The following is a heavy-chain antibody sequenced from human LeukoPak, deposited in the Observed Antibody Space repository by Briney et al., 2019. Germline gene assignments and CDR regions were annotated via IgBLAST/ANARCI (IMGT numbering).Heavy chain of an antibody. D-gene: IGHD2-15*01. CDR1: GYTFTGYY. Sequence: ASVKVSCKASGYTFTGYYMHWVRQAPGQGLEWMGWINPNSGGTNYAQKVQGRVTMTTDTSTSTAYMELRSLRSDDTAVYYCARDEGYCSGNRCYSRWFDPWGQGTLVTVSS. CDR3: ARDEGYCSGNRCYSRWFDP. CDR2: INPNSGGT. V-gene: IGHV1-2*02. J-gene: IGHJ5*02.